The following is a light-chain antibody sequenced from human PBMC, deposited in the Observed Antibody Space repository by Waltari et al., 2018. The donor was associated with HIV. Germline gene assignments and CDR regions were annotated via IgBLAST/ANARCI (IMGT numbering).Light chain of an antibody. CDR2: KDS. V-gene: IGLV3-25*03. CDR1: ALPQQY. Sequence: SYELTQPPSVSVSPGQTARITCSGDALPQQYAYWYQQKPGKAPVLVIYKDSERPSGIPERFSGSSSGTTVTLTISGVQAEDEADYYCQSADSSGTVVFGGGTKLTVL. J-gene: IGLJ2*01. CDR3: QSADSSGTVV.